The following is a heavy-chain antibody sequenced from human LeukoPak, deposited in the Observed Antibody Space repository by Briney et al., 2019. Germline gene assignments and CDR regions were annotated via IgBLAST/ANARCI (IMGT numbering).Heavy chain of an antibody. V-gene: IGHV4-30-4*01. J-gene: IGHJ2*01. Sequence: SQTLSLTCTVSGGSISSGDYYWSWIRQPPGKGLEWIAYMYYSGSTYYNPSLKSRVTMSVDTSKNQFSLKLSSVTAADTAVYYCARHYDSSGILHWYFDLWGRGTLVTVSS. CDR3: ARHYDSSGILHWYFDL. D-gene: IGHD3-22*01. CDR1: GGSISSGDYY. CDR2: MYYSGST.